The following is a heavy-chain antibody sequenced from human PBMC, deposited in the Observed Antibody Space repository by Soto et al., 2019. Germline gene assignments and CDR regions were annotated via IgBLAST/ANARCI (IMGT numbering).Heavy chain of an antibody. CDR3: ARAQKGYYDSSGYYSDPFDY. Sequence: QVQLVQSGAEVKKPGASVKVSCKASGYTFTSYGISWVRQAPGQGLEWMGWISAYNGNTNYAQKLQGRVTMTTDTSTSTAYMERRSLRSDDTAVYYCARAQKGYYDSSGYYSDPFDYWGQGTLVTVSS. CDR2: ISAYNGNT. V-gene: IGHV1-18*01. J-gene: IGHJ4*02. CDR1: GYTFTSYG. D-gene: IGHD3-22*01.